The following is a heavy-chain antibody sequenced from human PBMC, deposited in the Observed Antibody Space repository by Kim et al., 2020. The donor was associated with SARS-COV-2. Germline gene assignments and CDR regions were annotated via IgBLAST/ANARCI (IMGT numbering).Heavy chain of an antibody. D-gene: IGHD3-22*01. V-gene: IGHV3-21*01. J-gene: IGHJ4*02. Sequence: SVKGRFTISRDNAKNSLYLQMNSLRAEDTAVYYCARVSYYYDSSGYYFDYWGQGTLVTVSS. CDR3: ARVSYYYDSSGYYFDY.